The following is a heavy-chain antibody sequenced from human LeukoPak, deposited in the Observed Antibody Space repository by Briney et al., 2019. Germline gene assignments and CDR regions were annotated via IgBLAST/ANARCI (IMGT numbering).Heavy chain of an antibody. J-gene: IGHJ4*02. CDR1: GYTFTSYG. CDR2: ISAYNGNT. CDR3: ARDKSPYYDSSGYSPPAY. D-gene: IGHD3-22*01. V-gene: IGHV1-18*01. Sequence: ASVKVSCKASGYTFTSYGISWVRQAPGQGLAWMGWISAYNGNTNYAQKLQGRVTMTTDTSTSTAYMELRSLRSDDTAVYYCARDKSPYYDSSGYSPPAYWGQGTLVTVSS.